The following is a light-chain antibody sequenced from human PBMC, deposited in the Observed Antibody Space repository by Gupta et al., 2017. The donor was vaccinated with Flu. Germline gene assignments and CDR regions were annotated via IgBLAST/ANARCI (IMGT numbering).Light chain of an antibody. CDR2: NTN. J-gene: IGLJ3*02. CDR3: VLYMGSGSWV. V-gene: IGLV8-61*01. Sequence: QTVVTQEPSFSVSPGGTVTLTCGLSSGSGSTNFYPSWYQQTPGQAPRTLIYNTNTLSSGVPDRFSGSILGNKAALIITGAQSDDESDYYCVLYMGSGSWVFGGGTKLTVL. CDR1: SGSGSTNFY.